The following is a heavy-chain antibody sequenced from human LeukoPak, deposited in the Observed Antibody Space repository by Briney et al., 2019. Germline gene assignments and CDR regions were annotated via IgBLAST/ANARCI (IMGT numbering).Heavy chain of an antibody. CDR1: GYTLTELS. CDR3: ARADRGYYYYYMDV. V-gene: IGHV1-24*01. J-gene: IGHJ6*03. Sequence: GASVKVSCKVSGYTLTELSMHWVRQAPGKGLEWMGGFDPENGETIYAQEFQGRVTMTEDTSTDTAYMELSSLRAEDMAVYYCARADRGYYYYYMDVWGKGTTVTISS. D-gene: IGHD1-14*01. CDR2: FDPENGET.